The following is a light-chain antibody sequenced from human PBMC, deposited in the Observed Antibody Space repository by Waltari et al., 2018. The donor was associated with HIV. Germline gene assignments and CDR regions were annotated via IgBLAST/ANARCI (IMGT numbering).Light chain of an antibody. CDR1: STNIGRHY. CDR3: AAWEDSLSVVV. J-gene: IGLJ2*01. Sequence: QSVLTQPPSASGTPGQRVTISCSGSSTNIGRHYVYWYQQFPGTAPKLPSSRHNQRPSGVPDRFSGSKSGTSASLAISGLRSEDEADYYCAAWEDSLSVVVFGGGTKLTVL. V-gene: IGLV1-47*01. CDR2: RHN.